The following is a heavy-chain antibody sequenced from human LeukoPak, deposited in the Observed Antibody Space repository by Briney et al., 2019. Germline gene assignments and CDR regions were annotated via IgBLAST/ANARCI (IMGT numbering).Heavy chain of an antibody. CDR3: ARWVTTGIDY. J-gene: IGHJ4*02. D-gene: IGHD4-17*01. CDR1: GFTFSTYG. Sequence: PGGSLRLSCAASGFTFSTYGMHWVRQAPGKGLEWVAVIWYDGSNRYYADSVKGRFTVSRDNSKNTLYLQMNSLRAEDTAVYYCARWVTTGIDYWGKGTLVTVSS. CDR2: IWYDGSNR. V-gene: IGHV3-33*01.